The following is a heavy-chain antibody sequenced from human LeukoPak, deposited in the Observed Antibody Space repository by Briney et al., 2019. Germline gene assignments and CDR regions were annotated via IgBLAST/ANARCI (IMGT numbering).Heavy chain of an antibody. CDR3: ARHGGVTGTTSWFDP. D-gene: IGHD1-7*01. Sequence: SETLSLTCTVSAGSIRSSYWSWIRQPPGKGLEWIAYIYYSGSTNYSPSFKSRVTISVDTSKNQFSLKLSSVTAADTAVYYCARHGGVTGTTSWFDPWGQGTLVTVSS. CDR2: IYYSGST. J-gene: IGHJ5*02. CDR1: AGSIRSSY. V-gene: IGHV4-59*08.